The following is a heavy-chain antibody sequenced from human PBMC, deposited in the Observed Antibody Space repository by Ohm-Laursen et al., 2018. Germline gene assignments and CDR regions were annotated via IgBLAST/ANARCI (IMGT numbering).Heavy chain of an antibody. CDR2: INPNGGST. V-gene: IGHV1-46*01. J-gene: IGHJ4*02. CDR1: GYTFTSFY. Sequence: ASVKVSCKASGYTFTSFYMHWVRQAPGQGLEWMGLINPNGGSTGYAQRFKGRVTLTRDMSTGIVYMELSSLRSEDTAVYYCARGDYDSIGYFDYWGRGTLVTVSS. CDR3: ARGDYDSIGYFDY. D-gene: IGHD3-22*01.